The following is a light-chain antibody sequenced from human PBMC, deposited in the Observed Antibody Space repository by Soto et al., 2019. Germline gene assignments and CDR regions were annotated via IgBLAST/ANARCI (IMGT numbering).Light chain of an antibody. V-gene: IGKV3-20*01. CDR1: QSVSNNY. CDR3: QQYGSLGT. Sequence: EIVLTQSPGTLSLSPGERATLSCRASQSVSNNYLAWYQQKPGQAPRLLIYGASNRATGIPDRFSGSGSGTYFTLTISRVKTEGLAVYYCQQYGSLGTCGQGPKVDIK. J-gene: IGKJ1*01. CDR2: GAS.